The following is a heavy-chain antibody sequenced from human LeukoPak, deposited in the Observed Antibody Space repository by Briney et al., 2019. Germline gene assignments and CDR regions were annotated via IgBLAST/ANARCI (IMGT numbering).Heavy chain of an antibody. CDR1: GFTFSSSA. V-gene: IGHV3-23*01. CDR2: ISGSGGST. J-gene: IGHJ4*02. Sequence: GGSLRLSCAASGFTFSSSAMSWVRQAPGEGLGWVSAISGSGGSTYYADSVKGRFTISRDNSKNALYLQMNSLRAEDTAVYYCARRPVTCFDYWGQGTLVTVSS. D-gene: IGHD4-11*01. CDR3: ARRPVTCFDY.